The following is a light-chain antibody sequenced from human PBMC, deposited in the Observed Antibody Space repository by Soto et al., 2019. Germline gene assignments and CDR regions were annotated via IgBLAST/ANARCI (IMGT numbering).Light chain of an antibody. CDR3: SSYTSSSTRV. CDR1: SSDVGGYDY. Sequence: QSALTQPVSVSGSPGQSITISCTGTSSDVGGYDYVSWYQQHPGKAPKLMIYEVSNRPSGVSNRFSGSKSANTASLTISGLQAEDEADYYCSSYTSSSTRVFGGGTKLTVL. CDR2: EVS. V-gene: IGLV2-14*01. J-gene: IGLJ3*02.